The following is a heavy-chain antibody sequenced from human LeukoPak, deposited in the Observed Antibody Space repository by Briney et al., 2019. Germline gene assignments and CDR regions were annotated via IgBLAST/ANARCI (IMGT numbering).Heavy chain of an antibody. CDR2: ISSSSSYI. CDR3: AREDTAMVTALGY. CDR1: GFTFSSYS. J-gene: IGHJ4*02. Sequence: PGGSLRLSCAASGFTFSSYSMTWVRQAPGKGLEWVSSISSSSSYIYYADSVKGRFTISRDNAKNSLYLQMNSLRAEDTAVYYCAREDTAMVTALGYWGQGTLVTVSS. V-gene: IGHV3-21*01. D-gene: IGHD5-18*01.